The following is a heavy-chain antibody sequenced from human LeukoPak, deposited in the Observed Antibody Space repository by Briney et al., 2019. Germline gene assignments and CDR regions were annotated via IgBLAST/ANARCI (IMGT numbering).Heavy chain of an antibody. V-gene: IGHV3-21*01. D-gene: IGHD6-19*01. CDR2: ISSSSSYI. CDR1: GFTFSSYS. CDR3: ARDLEQWLEAYAFDI. Sequence: GGSLRLSCAASGFTFSSYSMNWVRQAPGKGLEWVSSISSSSSYIYYADSVKGRFTISRDNAKNSLYLQMNSLRAEDTAVYYCARDLEQWLEAYAFDIWGQGTMVTVSS. J-gene: IGHJ3*02.